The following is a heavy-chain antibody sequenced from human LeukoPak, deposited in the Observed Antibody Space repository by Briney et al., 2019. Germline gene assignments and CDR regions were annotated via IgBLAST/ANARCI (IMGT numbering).Heavy chain of an antibody. D-gene: IGHD6-13*01. CDR3: ARVSRHRGYSSSGWFDP. CDR2: MNPNSGNT. CDR1: GYIFTRYD. J-gene: IGHJ5*02. Sequence: ASVKVSCKASGYIFTRYDINWVRQATGQGLEWMGWMNPNSGNTGHAQKFQGRVTMTRNTSISTAYMELSSLRSEDTAVYYCARVSRHRGYSSSGWFDPWGQGTLVTVSS. V-gene: IGHV1-8*01.